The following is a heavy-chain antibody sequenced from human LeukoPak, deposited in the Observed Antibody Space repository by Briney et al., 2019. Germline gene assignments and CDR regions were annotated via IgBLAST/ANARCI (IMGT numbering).Heavy chain of an antibody. V-gene: IGHV1-2*02. CDR2: INPNSGGT. CDR1: GYTFTGYY. Sequence: WASVKVSCKASGYTFTGYYMHWVRQAPGQGLEWMGWINPNSGGTNYAQKFQGRVTMTRDTSISTAYMELSRLRSDDTAVYYCARGLNWNYALADYWGQGTLVTVSS. D-gene: IGHD1-7*01. J-gene: IGHJ4*02. CDR3: ARGLNWNYALADY.